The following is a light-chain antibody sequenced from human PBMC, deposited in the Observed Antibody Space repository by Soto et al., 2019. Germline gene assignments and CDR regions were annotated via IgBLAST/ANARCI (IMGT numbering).Light chain of an antibody. Sequence: EIVLTQSPDTLSLSPGEKATLSCSASQTVIRNYLAWYQQKPGQAPSLLIYGASSRATGIPDRFSGSGSGTDFTLTISRLEPEDFAVYYCQQYGSSPRTFGQGTKVDIK. CDR1: QTVIRNY. CDR3: QQYGSSPRT. J-gene: IGKJ1*01. V-gene: IGKV3-20*01. CDR2: GAS.